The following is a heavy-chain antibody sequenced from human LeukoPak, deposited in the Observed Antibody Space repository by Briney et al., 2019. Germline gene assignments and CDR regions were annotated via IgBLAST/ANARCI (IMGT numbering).Heavy chain of an antibody. CDR2: IKRDGSEK. CDR1: GFTFSSYW. D-gene: IGHD1-20*01. CDR3: ARLSGDITVFDF. J-gene: IGHJ4*02. V-gene: IGHV3-7*01. Sequence: PGGSLSLSCAASGFTFSSYWMSWVRQAPGKGLEWVATIKRDGSEKYYVDSVEGRFTVSRDNAKNSLYLQMNSLRADDTAGYYCARLSGDITVFDFWGQGTLVTVSS.